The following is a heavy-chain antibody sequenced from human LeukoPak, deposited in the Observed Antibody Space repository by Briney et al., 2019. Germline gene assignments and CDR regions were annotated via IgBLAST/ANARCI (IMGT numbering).Heavy chain of an antibody. CDR1: GFTFSKAW. D-gene: IGHD6-19*01. V-gene: IGHV3-15*01. Sequence: GGSLRLSCAASGFTFSKAWMSWVRQAPGKGLEWVGRIKSKTDDGTTDYAAPMKGRFTISRDDSTDTLYLQMNSLRDEDTALYYCARVPYSTGAFDYWGQGTLVTVSS. CDR2: IKSKTDDGTT. J-gene: IGHJ4*02. CDR3: ARVPYSTGAFDY.